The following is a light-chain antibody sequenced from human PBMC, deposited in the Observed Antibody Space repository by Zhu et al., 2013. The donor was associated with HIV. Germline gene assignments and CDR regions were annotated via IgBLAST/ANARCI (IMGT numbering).Light chain of an antibody. V-gene: IGLV1-47*01. Sequence: QSVLTQPPSASGTPGQRVTISCSGSTSSIGSNYVYWYQQLPGTAPKLLIYRNNQRPSGVPDRFSGSKSGTSASLAISGLQSEDEADYFCATWDESLSGWVFGGGTKLTVL. CDR2: RNN. CDR3: ATWDESLSGWV. CDR1: TSSIGSNY. J-gene: IGLJ3*02.